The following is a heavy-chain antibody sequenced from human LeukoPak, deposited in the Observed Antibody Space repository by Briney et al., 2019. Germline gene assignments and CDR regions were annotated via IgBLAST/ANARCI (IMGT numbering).Heavy chain of an antibody. CDR3: ARSSCSGASCYSRDDWYLDL. J-gene: IGHJ2*01. D-gene: IGHD2-15*01. CDR1: GGTSSGYA. Sequence: SVKVSCKASGGTSSGYAINWVRQAPGQGLEWMGRIVVTFGIANYAQGFQGKVTITADKSTGTAYMQLSSLRSEDTALYYCARSSCSGASCYSRDDWYLDLWGRGTLVTVSS. V-gene: IGHV1-69*04. CDR2: IVVTFGIA.